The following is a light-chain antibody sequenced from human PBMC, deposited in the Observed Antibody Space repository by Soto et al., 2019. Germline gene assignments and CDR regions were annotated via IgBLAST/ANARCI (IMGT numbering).Light chain of an antibody. J-gene: IGKJ4*01. CDR1: QGISTY. CDR3: QQLNDYPIT. CDR2: AAS. V-gene: IGKV1-9*01. Sequence: DIQLTQSPSFLSASVGDRVTITCRASQGISTYLAWYQQKPGKAPKLLIYAASTLQSGVPSRFSGSRSGTEFTLTISSLQPEDFATYYCQQLNDYPITFGGGTKVEIK.